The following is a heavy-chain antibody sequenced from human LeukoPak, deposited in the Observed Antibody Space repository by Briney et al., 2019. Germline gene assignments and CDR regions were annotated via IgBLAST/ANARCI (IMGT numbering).Heavy chain of an antibody. Sequence: SETLSLTCTVSGGSISSYYWSWIRQPPGKGLEWIGYIYYSGNTNYNPSLKSRVSISIDTSKNQFSLQLGSVTAADTAVYYCARDRDSSGLRDFDLWGRGTLVTVSA. CDR2: IYYSGNT. J-gene: IGHJ2*01. CDR3: ARDRDSSGLRDFDL. D-gene: IGHD3-22*01. V-gene: IGHV4-59*01. CDR1: GGSISSYY.